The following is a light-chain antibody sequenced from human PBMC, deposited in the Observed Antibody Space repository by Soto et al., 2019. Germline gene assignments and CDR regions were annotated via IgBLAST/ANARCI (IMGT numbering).Light chain of an antibody. CDR2: EVS. V-gene: IGLV2-14*01. J-gene: IGLJ2*01. CDR3: SSYTSSSTLV. CDR1: SSDVGGYNY. Sequence: QSALTQPASVSGSPGQSITISCTGTSSDVGGYNYVSWYQQHPGKAPKLMIYEVSNRPSGVSNRFSGSKSGNTASLTISGLQAEDQADYYRSSYTSSSTLVFGGGPKLTVL.